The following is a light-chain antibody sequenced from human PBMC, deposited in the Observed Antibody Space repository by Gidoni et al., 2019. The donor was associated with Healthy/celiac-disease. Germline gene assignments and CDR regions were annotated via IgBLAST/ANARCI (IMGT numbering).Light chain of an antibody. CDR3: GTCDISLSVV. V-gene: IGLV1-51*01. CDR2: DNN. CDR1: SSNIGNNY. J-gene: IGLJ2*01. Sequence: QSVLTQPPSVSADPGQKVTISCSGSSSNIGNNYVSWYQQLPGTAPKLLLYDNNKRPSGIPDRFSGSKSGTSATLGITGLQTGDEADYYCGTCDISLSVVFGGGTKLTVL.